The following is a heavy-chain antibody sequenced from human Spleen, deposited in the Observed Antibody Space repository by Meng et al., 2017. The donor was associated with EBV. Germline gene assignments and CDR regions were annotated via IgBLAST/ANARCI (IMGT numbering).Heavy chain of an antibody. CDR2: INHRGRA. J-gene: IGHJ4*02. CDR1: GGSFTTYY. V-gene: IGHV4-34*01. Sequence: LQQGGAVLLKPSYTLSLPGAVDGGSFTTYYWTWIRQPPGKGLEWIGEINHRGRAHYNPSLKSRLTISVDTSKKQFSLKLSSVTAADTAVYYCSRSLGAAGPDYWGQGTLVTVSS. CDR3: SRSLGAAGPDY. D-gene: IGHD6-13*01.